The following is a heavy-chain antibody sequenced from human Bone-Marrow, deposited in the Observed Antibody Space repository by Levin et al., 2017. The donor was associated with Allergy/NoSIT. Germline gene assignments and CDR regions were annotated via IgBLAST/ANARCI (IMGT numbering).Heavy chain of an antibody. J-gene: IGHJ4*02. V-gene: IGHV3-9*01. CDR2: ISWNSGSI. Sequence: GGSLRLSCAASGFTFDDYAMHWVRQAPGKGLEWVSGISWNSGSIGYADSVKGRFTISRDNAKNSLYLQMNSLRAEDTALYYCAKVGRGPFDYWGQGTLVTVSS. D-gene: IGHD1-26*01. CDR3: AKVGRGPFDY. CDR1: GFTFDDYA.